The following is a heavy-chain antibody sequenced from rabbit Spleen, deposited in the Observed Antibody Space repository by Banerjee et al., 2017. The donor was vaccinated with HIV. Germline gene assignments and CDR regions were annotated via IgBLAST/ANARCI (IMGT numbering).Heavy chain of an antibody. CDR2: TAGGRSAFT. D-gene: IGHD8-1*01. CDR1: GFSFSSNDY. Sequence: PEGSLTLTCTTSGFSFSSNDYMCWVRQAPGKGLEWIACTAGGRSAFTYYASWAKGRFTCSKASSTTVTLQMTSLTAADTATYFCARDTGTSFSTYGMDLWGQGTLVTVS. CDR3: ARDTGTSFSTYGMDL. V-gene: IGHV1S40*01. J-gene: IGHJ6*01.